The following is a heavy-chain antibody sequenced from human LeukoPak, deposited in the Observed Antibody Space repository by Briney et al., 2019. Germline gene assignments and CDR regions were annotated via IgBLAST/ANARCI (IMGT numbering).Heavy chain of an antibody. CDR2: INPNTGET. Sequence: ATVKVSCKASGYTFTGYYMHWVRQAPGQGLEWMGWINPNTGETNSAQKFQGRGTMDRDTTINTAYMELTRLTSDDPAVYYCASYPRYSSTPPFDYWGQGTLVTVSS. CDR1: GYTFTGYY. CDR3: ASYPRYSSTPPFDY. J-gene: IGHJ4*02. V-gene: IGHV1-2*02. D-gene: IGHD2-2*01.